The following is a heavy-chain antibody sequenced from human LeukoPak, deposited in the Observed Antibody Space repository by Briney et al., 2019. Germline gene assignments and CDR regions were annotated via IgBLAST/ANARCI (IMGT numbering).Heavy chain of an antibody. CDR2: FSGSGGST. Sequence: GGSLRLSCAASGFTFSTYSLNWVRQAPGKGLEWVSGFSGSGGSTYYADSVKGRFTISRDNSKNTLYLQVNSLRAEDTAIYYCAKRADSSTVFDIWGQGTMVTVSS. D-gene: IGHD2-2*01. CDR3: AKRADSSTVFDI. V-gene: IGHV3-23*01. CDR1: GFTFSTYS. J-gene: IGHJ3*02.